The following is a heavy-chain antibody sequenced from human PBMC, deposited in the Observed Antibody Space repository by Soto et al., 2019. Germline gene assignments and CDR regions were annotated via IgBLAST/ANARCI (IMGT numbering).Heavy chain of an antibody. V-gene: IGHV3-23*01. CDR3: AKDRRPRGMDV. J-gene: IGHJ6*02. CDR2: ISGSGGGT. CDR1: GFTFSSYA. Sequence: EVQVLESGGGLVQPGGSLRLSCAASGFTFSSYAMSWVRQAPGKGLEWVSSISGSGGGTYYADSVKGRFTFSRDNSKNTLYLQMNSLRAEDTAVYYCAKDRRPRGMDVWGQGTTVTVSS.